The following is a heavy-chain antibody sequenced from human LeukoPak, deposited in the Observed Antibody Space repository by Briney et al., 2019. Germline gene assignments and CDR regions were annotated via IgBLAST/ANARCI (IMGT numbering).Heavy chain of an antibody. CDR1: GGSFSGYY. J-gene: IGHJ5*02. D-gene: IGHD2-2*01. CDR2: INHSGST. Sequence: SETLSLTCAVYGGSFSGYYWSWIRQPPGKGLEWIGEINHSGSTIYNPSLKSRVTISVDTSKNQFSLKLSSVTAADTAVYYCARAPYCSSTCCYHWFDPWGQGTLVTVSS. V-gene: IGHV4-34*01. CDR3: ARAPYCSSTCCYHWFDP.